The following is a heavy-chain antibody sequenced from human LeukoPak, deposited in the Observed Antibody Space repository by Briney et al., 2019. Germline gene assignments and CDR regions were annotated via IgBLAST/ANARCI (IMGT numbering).Heavy chain of an antibody. J-gene: IGHJ4*02. Sequence: ASVKVSCKASGYTFTGYYMHWVRQAPGQGLEWMGWINPNSGGTNYAQKFQGRVTMTRDTSISTAYMELSRLRSDDTAVYYCARQHGIAARPGSVLGYWGQGTLVTVSS. V-gene: IGHV1-2*02. CDR2: INPNSGGT. CDR3: ARQHGIAARPGSVLGY. D-gene: IGHD6-6*01. CDR1: GYTFTGYY.